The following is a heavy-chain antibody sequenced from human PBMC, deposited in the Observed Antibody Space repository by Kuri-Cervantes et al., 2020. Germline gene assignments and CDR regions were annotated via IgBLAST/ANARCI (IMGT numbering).Heavy chain of an antibody. CDR2: MNPNSGNT. J-gene: IGHJ5*02. D-gene: IGHD6-19*01. Sequence: ASVKVSCKASGYTFTSYDINWVRQATGQGLEWMGWMNPNSGNTGHAQKFQGRVTMTRNTSISTAYMELSSLRSEDTAVYYCARGGTYSSGWFWPFDPWGQGTLVTVSS. CDR1: GYTFTSYD. V-gene: IGHV1-8*01. CDR3: ARGGTYSSGWFWPFDP.